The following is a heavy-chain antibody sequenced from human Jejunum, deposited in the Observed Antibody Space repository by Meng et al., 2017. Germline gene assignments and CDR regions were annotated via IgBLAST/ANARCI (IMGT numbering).Heavy chain of an antibody. CDR1: GGALKDFY. D-gene: IGHD4-17*01. CDR3: ARALGAYGDSGFAY. J-gene: IGHJ4*02. V-gene: IGHV4-34*01. CDR2: ISHSGST. Sequence: HVPLPQCASGLLKPSQTLSLTCAVSGGALKDFYWNWIRQPPGKGLEWIGEISHSGSTNYNPSLKSRVTISVDRSQNQLSLKLTSVSGTDTAVYFCARALGAYGDSGFAYWGQGALVTVSS.